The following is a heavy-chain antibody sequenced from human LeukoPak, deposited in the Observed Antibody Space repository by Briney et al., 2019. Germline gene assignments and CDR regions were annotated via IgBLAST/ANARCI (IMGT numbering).Heavy chain of an antibody. CDR1: GYTFTGYY. D-gene: IGHD6-19*01. CDR3: ARTPAGRVLFDY. V-gene: IGHV1-2*02. J-gene: IGHJ4*02. CDR2: INPNSGGT. Sequence: ASVKVSCKASGYTFTGYYMHWVRQAPGQGLEWMGWINPNSGGTNYAQKFQGRVTMTRDTSISTAYMELSRLRSDDTAVYYCARTPAGRVLFDYWGQGTLVTVSS.